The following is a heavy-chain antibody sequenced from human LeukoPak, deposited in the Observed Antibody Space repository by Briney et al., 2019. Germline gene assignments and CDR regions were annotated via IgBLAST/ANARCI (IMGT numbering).Heavy chain of an antibody. D-gene: IGHD5-18*01. CDR1: GGSISSGRYY. CDR3: AREGGYSYGFLYYFDY. CDR2: IYTSGSN. Sequence: SETLSLTCTVSGGSISSGRYYWSWIRQPAGKGLEWIGCIYTSGSNNYNPSLKSRVTISVDTSKNQFSLKLSSVTAADTAVYYCAREGGYSYGFLYYFDYWGQGTLVTVSS. V-gene: IGHV4-61*02. J-gene: IGHJ4*02.